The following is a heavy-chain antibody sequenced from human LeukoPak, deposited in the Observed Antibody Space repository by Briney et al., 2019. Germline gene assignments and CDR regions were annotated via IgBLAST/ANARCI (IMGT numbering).Heavy chain of an antibody. V-gene: IGHV1-69*06. CDR3: ARDLPPGAAAGTPFDY. CDR1: GGTFSSYA. CDR2: IIPIFGTA. Sequence: GASVKVSCKASGGTFSSYAISWVRQAPGQGLEWMGGIIPIFGTANYAQKFQGRVTITADKSTSTAYMELSSLRSEDTAVYYCARDLPPGAAAGTPFDYWGQGTLVTVSS. J-gene: IGHJ4*02. D-gene: IGHD6-13*01.